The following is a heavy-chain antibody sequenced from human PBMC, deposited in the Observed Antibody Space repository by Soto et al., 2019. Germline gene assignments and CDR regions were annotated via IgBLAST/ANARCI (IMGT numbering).Heavy chain of an antibody. V-gene: IGHV1-3*01. Sequence: QVPLVQSGAEVKKPGASVKGSCKASGYTFTSYAMHWVRQAPGQRLEWMGWINAGNGNTKYSQKFQGRVTITRDTSASTAYMEMSRQRSQVPAVYYCAADYYDYIWGSYPTDAFDIWGQGTMVTVSS. CDR2: INAGNGNT. J-gene: IGHJ3*02. CDR1: GYTFTSYA. CDR3: AADYYDYIWGSYPTDAFDI. D-gene: IGHD3-16*02.